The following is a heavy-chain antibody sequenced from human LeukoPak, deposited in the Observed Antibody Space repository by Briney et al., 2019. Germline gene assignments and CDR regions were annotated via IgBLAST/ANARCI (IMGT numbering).Heavy chain of an antibody. D-gene: IGHD3-22*01. V-gene: IGHV4-59*01. Sequence: SETLSLTCTVSGGSISSYYWSWIRQPPGKGLEWIGYIYYSGSTNYNPSLKSRVTISVDTSKNQFSLKLSSVTAADTAVYYCARVGYYDSTDAFDIWGQGTTVTVSS. CDR2: IYYSGST. CDR3: ARVGYYDSTDAFDI. J-gene: IGHJ3*02. CDR1: GGSISSYY.